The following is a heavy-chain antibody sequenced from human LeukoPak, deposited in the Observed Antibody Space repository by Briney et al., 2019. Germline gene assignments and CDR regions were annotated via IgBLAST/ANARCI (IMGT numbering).Heavy chain of an antibody. J-gene: IGHJ4*02. Sequence: GGSLRLSCAASGFTFRSYAMSWVRQAPGKGLEWGSGISGSGGSTYYADSVKGRFTISRDNSKNTVYLQMNSLRAEDTAVYYCAKDGAAAGNFDYWGQGTLVTVSS. CDR1: GFTFRSYA. V-gene: IGHV3-23*01. CDR3: AKDGAAAGNFDY. CDR2: ISGSGGST. D-gene: IGHD6-13*01.